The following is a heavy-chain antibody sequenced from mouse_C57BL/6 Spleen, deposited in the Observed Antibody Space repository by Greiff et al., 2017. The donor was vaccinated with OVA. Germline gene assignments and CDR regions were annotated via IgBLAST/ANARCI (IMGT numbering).Heavy chain of an antibody. V-gene: IGHV1-64*01. D-gene: IGHD2-5*01. J-gene: IGHJ1*03. CDR3: ARSAYYSSHWYFDV. CDR1: GYTFTSYW. CDR2: IHPNSGST. Sequence: QVQLQQPGAELVKPGASVKLSCKASGYTFTSYWMHWVKQRPGQGLEWIGMIHPNSGSTNYNEKFKSKATLTVDKSSSTAYMQLSSLTSEDSAVYYCARSAYYSSHWYFDVWGTGTTVTVSS.